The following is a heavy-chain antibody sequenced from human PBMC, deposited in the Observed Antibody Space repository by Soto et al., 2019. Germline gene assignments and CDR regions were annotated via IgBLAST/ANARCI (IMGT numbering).Heavy chain of an antibody. D-gene: IGHD3-22*01. Sequence: GASVKVSCKASGYTFTSYAMYWVRQAPGQRLEWMGWINAGNGNTKYSQKFQGRVTITRDTSASTAYMELSSLRSEDTAVYYCASGGDSSGYAPLDYWGQGTLVTVSS. J-gene: IGHJ4*02. CDR1: GYTFTSYA. CDR3: ASGGDSSGYAPLDY. CDR2: INAGNGNT. V-gene: IGHV1-3*01.